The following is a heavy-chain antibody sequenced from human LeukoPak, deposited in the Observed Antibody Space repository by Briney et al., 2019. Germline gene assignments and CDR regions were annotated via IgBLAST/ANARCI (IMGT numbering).Heavy chain of an antibody. CDR1: GYSISSGYD. CDR2: IYHSGHT. V-gene: IGHV4-38-2*02. CDR3: ARGRDEAVAVKPLDF. Sequence: SETLSLTCTVSGYSISSGYDWAWIPQPPGKGLEWIGSIYHSGHTYYNPSLNSRVTISVDTSKNQFSLRLKSVSAADTAVYYCARGRDEAVAVKPLDFWGQGNLVTVSS. J-gene: IGHJ4*02. D-gene: IGHD6-19*01.